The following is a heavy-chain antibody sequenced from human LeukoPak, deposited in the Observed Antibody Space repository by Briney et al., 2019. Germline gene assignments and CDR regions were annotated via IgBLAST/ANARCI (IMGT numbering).Heavy chain of an antibody. CDR3: ARGQQLALY. V-gene: IGHV4-59*01. CDR2: INYSGST. Sequence: PSETLSLTCTVPGVSLSRYYWSWLRQSPGKGLEWIGYINYSGSTNYNPSLTNRVIISVDTNNQFSLQLSSVTAACTAVYYCARGQQLALYWGQGTLVTVSS. J-gene: IGHJ4*02. CDR1: GVSLSRYY. D-gene: IGHD6-13*01.